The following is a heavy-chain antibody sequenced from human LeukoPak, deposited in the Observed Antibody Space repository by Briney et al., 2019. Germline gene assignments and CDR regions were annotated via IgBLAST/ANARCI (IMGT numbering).Heavy chain of an antibody. CDR3: ARFFYGSGSNIDY. CDR1: GGSFSGYY. V-gene: IGHV4-34*01. D-gene: IGHD3-10*01. CDR2: ISDSGNT. J-gene: IGHJ4*02. Sequence: SETLSLTCAVYGGSFSGYYWTWIRQPPGKGLEWIGQISDSGNTNYNPPLKSRVTISVDTSKKQFSLKLSSVTAADTAVYYCARFFYGSGSNIDYWGQGTLVTVSS.